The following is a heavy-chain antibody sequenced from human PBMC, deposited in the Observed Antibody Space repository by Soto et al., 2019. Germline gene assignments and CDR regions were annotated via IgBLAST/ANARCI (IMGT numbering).Heavy chain of an antibody. CDR3: ARGGVYYDFWSGISLLPDYYYYYGMDV. CDR2: IYYSGST. CDR1: GGSISSYY. V-gene: IGHV4-59*01. J-gene: IGHJ6*02. Sequence: PSETLSLTCTVSGGSISSYYWSWIRQPPGKGLEWIGYIYYSGSTNYNPSLKSRVTISVDTSKNQFSLKLSSVTAADTAVYYCARGGVYYDFWSGISLLPDYYYYYGMDVWGQGTTVTVSS. D-gene: IGHD3-3*01.